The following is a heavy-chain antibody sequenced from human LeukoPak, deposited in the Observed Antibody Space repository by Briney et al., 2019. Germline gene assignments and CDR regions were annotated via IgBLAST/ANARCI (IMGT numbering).Heavy chain of an antibody. D-gene: IGHD5-18*01. J-gene: IGHJ4*02. Sequence: PGGSLRLSCAASGFTFSSYAMHWVRQAPGKGLEWVAVISYDGSNKYYADSVKGRFTISRDNSKNTLYLQMNSLRAEDTAVYYCVEGGAARSDYWGQGTLVAVSS. CDR1: GFTFSSYA. CDR2: ISYDGSNK. V-gene: IGHV3-30*04. CDR3: VEGGAARSDY.